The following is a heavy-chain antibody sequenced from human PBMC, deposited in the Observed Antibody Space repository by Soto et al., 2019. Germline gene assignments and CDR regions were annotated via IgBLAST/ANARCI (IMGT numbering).Heavy chain of an antibody. J-gene: IGHJ4*02. CDR3: AREGIVGAAHFEY. CDR1: GGSLSSYY. V-gene: IGHV4-59*01. CDR2: IYYSGST. Sequence: QVQLQESGPGLVKPSETLSLTCTVSGGSLSSYYWSWIRQPPGKGLEWIGYIYYSGSTNYNPSLKGRVTISVDTSKNQFSLKLSSVTAADTAVYYCAREGIVGAAHFEYWGQGTLVTGSS. D-gene: IGHD1-26*01.